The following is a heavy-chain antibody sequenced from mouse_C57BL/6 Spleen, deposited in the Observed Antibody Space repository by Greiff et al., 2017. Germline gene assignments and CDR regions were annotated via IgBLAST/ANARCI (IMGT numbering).Heavy chain of an antibody. CDR2: INPNNGGT. Sequence: EVKLQQSGPELVKPGASVKISCKASGYTFTDYYMTWVKQSHGKSLEWIGDINPNNGGTSYNQKFKGKATLTVDKSSSTAYMELRSLTSEDSAVYDCAKESSYYGSRYAMDYWGQGTSVTVSS. D-gene: IGHD1-1*01. CDR3: AKESSYYGSRYAMDY. J-gene: IGHJ4*01. CDR1: GYTFTDYY. V-gene: IGHV1-26*01.